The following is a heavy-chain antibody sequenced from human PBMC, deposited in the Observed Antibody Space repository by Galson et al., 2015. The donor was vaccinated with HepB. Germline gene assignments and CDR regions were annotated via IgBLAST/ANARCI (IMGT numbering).Heavy chain of an antibody. CDR1: GYLFTNYA. CDR3: ARDYGGDSVYFHH. D-gene: IGHD4-23*01. V-gene: IGHV7-4-1*02. CDR2: INTDTGEP. J-gene: IGHJ1*01. Sequence: SVKVSCKASGYLFTNYAINWVRQAPGQGLEWMGWINTDTGEPTYAQDFTGRFVFSLDTSVTTAYLQINRLKAADTAVYYCARDYGGDSVYFHHWGQGTLVTVSS.